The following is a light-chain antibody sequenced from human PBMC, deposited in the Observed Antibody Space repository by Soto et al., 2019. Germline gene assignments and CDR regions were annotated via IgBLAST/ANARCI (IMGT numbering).Light chain of an antibody. CDR2: LNSDGSH. Sequence: QPVLTQSPSASASLGASVKLTCTLSSGHSSYAIAWHQQQPEKGPRYLMKLNSDGSHSKGDGIPDRFSGSSSGAERYLISSSLQSEYEADYYCQTWGTGIHVFGTGTKLTVL. CDR1: SGHSSYA. CDR3: QTWGTGIHV. J-gene: IGLJ1*01. V-gene: IGLV4-69*01.